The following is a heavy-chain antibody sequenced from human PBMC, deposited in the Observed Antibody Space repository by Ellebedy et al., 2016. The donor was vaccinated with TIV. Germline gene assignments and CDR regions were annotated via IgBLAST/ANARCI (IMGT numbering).Heavy chain of an antibody. V-gene: IGHV3-7*01. Sequence: GGSLRLXCAASGITFRNYWMTWVRQAPGKGLEWVANIKQAGSEKYYMDSAKGRFTISRDDAKNSVYLQMNNLRVEDTALYYCATDRVGRSFWGRGTLVTVSS. D-gene: IGHD1-26*01. CDR1: GITFRNYW. CDR3: ATDRVGRSF. CDR2: IKQAGSEK. J-gene: IGHJ4*02.